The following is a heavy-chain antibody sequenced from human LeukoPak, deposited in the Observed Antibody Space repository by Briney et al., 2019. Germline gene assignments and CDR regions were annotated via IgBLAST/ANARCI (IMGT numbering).Heavy chain of an antibody. V-gene: IGHV3-23*01. D-gene: IGHD3-22*01. CDR2: ISTSSST. J-gene: IGHJ4*02. Sequence: GGSLRLSCAASGFTFSNYGLSWVRQAPGKGLEWVSTISTSSSTYYADSVKGRFTISRDNSKNTLYLQMNSLRAEDTAVYYCAKRLGYSDHWGQGTLVTVSS. CDR1: GFTFSNYG. CDR3: AKRLGYSDH.